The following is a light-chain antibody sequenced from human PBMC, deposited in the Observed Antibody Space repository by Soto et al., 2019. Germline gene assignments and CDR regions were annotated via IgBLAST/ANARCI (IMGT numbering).Light chain of an antibody. CDR3: QQYGTSPFS. CDR1: QSVSSRF. J-gene: IGKJ3*01. Sequence: EIVLTQSPGTLSLPPGEVATLSCRASQSVSSRFLAWYQHRSGQAPRLLIYGASSRAAGIPDRFRGSGSGTDFSLTIAGLEPEDFAVYYCQQYGTSPFSFGPGTKVEI. CDR2: GAS. V-gene: IGKV3-20*01.